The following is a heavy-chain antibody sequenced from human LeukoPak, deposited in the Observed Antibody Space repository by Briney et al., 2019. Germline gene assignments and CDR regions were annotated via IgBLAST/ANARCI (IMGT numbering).Heavy chain of an antibody. V-gene: IGHV1-69*13. CDR1: GGTFSSYA. J-gene: IGHJ6*02. Sequence: SVKVSCKAPGGTFSSYAISWVRQAPGQGLEWMGGIIPIFGTANYAQKFQGRVTITADESTSTAYMELSSLRSEDTAVYYCAVFDYGDGGYYYYGMDVWGQGTTVTVSS. CDR3: AVFDYGDGGYYYYGMDV. CDR2: IIPIFGTA. D-gene: IGHD4-17*01.